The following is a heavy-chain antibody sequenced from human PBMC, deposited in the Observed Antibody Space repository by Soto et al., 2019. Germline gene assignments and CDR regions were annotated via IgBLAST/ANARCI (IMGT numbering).Heavy chain of an antibody. V-gene: IGHV3-15*01. CDR3: TTEDIVVVPAATTDY. J-gene: IGHJ4*02. D-gene: IGHD2-2*01. CDR2: IKSKTDGGTT. CDR1: GFTFSNAW. Sequence: LRLSCAASGFTFSNAWMSWVRQAPGKGLEWVGRIKSKTDGGTTDYAAPVKGRFTISRDDSKNTLYLQMNSLKTEDTAVYYCTTEDIVVVPAATTDYWGQGTLVTVSS.